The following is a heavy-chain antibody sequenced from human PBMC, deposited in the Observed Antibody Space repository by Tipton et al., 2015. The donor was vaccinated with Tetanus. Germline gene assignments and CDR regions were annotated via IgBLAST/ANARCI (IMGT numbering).Heavy chain of an antibody. Sequence: QSGPEVKKPGSSVRVSCKTSGGTFKGYAISWVRQAPGQGLEWLGGMFPQFGTSNYAPKFQDRVTITADTSTDTVYMDLSSLRFDDTAIYYCVRPDRYCSGGSCYLALDSWGQGTLITVSS. V-gene: IGHV1-69*06. D-gene: IGHD2-15*01. CDR3: VRPDRYCSGGSCYLALDS. CDR1: GGTFKGYA. J-gene: IGHJ4*02. CDR2: MFPQFGTS.